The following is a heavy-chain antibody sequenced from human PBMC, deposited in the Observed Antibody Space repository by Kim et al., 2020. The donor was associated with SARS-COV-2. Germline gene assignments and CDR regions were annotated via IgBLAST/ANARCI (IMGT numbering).Heavy chain of an antibody. Sequence: ASVKVSCKASGYTFTIYGISWVRQAPGQGLEWMGWISAYNGNTNYAQKRQGRVTMTTDTSTSTAYMDLRSQRSDDTAVYYCARSRELVVVAAYYYMDVWGKGTKVTVSS. CDR3: ARSRELVVVAAYYYMDV. V-gene: IGHV1-18*01. J-gene: IGHJ6*03. CDR1: GYTFTIYG. CDR2: ISAYNGNT. D-gene: IGHD2-15*01.